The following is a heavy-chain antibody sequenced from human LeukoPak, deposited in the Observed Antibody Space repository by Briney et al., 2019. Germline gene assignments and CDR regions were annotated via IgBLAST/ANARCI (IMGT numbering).Heavy chain of an antibody. V-gene: IGHV4-39*01. CDR2: IYYSGST. CDR1: GGSNSSTSYY. Sequence: SETLSLTCTVSGGSNSSTSYYWGWIRQPPEKGLEWIGSIYYSGSTYYNPSLKSRVTISVDTSKNQFSLKLSSVTAADTAVYYCVRLVPGSGSYYIGWFDPWGQGTLVTVSS. CDR3: VRLVPGSGSYYIGWFDP. J-gene: IGHJ5*02. D-gene: IGHD3-10*01.